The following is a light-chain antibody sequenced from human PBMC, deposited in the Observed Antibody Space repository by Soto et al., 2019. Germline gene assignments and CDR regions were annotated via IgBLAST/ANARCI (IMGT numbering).Light chain of an antibody. Sequence: IQLTQSPSSLSASVGDRVTIPCRASQDIAIYLAWYRHTPGEAPKLLIYAASTLYGGVPSRCRCSGAGTDCARTITSLQAEDVETDYCQQLRMYTSTFGGGTKVDI. CDR3: QQLRMYTST. V-gene: IGKV1-9*01. CDR1: QDIAIY. J-gene: IGKJ4*01. CDR2: AAS.